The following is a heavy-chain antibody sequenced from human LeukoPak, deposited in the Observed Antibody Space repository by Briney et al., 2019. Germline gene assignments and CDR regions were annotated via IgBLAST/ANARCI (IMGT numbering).Heavy chain of an antibody. V-gene: IGHV3-21*01. D-gene: IGHD3-10*01. Sequence: GGSLRLSCEASGFTFTTYSMTWVRQAPGKGLEWVSSISSSSSYIYYADSVKGRFTISRDNAKNSLYLQMNSLRAEDTAVYYCARSMVRGALDYWGQGTQVTVSS. CDR3: ARSMVRGALDY. CDR1: GFTFTTYS. CDR2: ISSSSSYI. J-gene: IGHJ4*02.